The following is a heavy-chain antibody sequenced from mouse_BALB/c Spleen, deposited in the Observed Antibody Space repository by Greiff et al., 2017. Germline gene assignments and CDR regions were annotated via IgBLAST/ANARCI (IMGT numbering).Heavy chain of an antibody. CDR2: ISDGGSYT. CDR3: ARDYYGKGAMDY. CDR1: GFTFSDYY. D-gene: IGHD2-1*01. V-gene: IGHV5-4*02. Sequence: EVNVVESGGGLVKPGGSLKLSCAASGFTFSDYYMYWVRQTPEKRLEWVATISDGGSYTYYPDSVKGRFTISRDNAKNNLYLQMSSLKSEDTAMYYCARDYYGKGAMDYWGQGTSVTVSS. J-gene: IGHJ4*01.